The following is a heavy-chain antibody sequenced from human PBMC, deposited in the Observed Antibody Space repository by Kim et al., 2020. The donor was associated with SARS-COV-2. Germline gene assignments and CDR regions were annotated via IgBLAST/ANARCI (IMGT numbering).Heavy chain of an antibody. CDR3: ARSIAAAGTNYYYYYGMDV. CDR2: INPSGGST. Sequence: ASVKVSCKASGYTFTSYYMHWVRQAPGQGLEWMGIINPSGGSTSYAQKFQGRVTMTRDTSTSTVYMELSSLRSEDTAVYYCARSIAAAGTNYYYYYGMDVGGQGTTGTVSA. D-gene: IGHD6-13*01. CDR1: GYTFTSYY. J-gene: IGHJ6*01. V-gene: IGHV1-46*01.